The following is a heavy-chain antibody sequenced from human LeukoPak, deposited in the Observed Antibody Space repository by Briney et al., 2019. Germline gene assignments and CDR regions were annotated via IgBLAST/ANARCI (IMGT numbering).Heavy chain of an antibody. CDR1: GYKFTSSW. Sequence: AESLKISCKGSGYKFTSSWIGWVRQVPGKGLEWMGMIYPGDSDTRYSPSFQGQVTISADKSISTAYLHWSSLKAADTAMYYCGRDEVGDGYKGLRGFYCYYMDVWGRGTTVTV. CDR2: IYPGDSDT. J-gene: IGHJ6*03. V-gene: IGHV5-51*01. CDR3: GRDEVGDGYKGLRGFYCYYMDV. D-gene: IGHD5-24*01.